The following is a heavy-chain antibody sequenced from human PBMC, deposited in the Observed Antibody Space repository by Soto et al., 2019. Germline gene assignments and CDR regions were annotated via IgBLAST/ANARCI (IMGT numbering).Heavy chain of an antibody. Sequence: SVKVSCQASGFTFTSSAFQWGRQARVQRLEWIGWIAVGSGYTNYAQRFQDRVTLTRDMSTATTYMELSRLTSEDTAIYYCAADATAWQQMVPSDYWGQGTLVTVSS. CDR3: AADATAWQQMVPSDY. V-gene: IGHV1-58*01. D-gene: IGHD2-8*01. J-gene: IGHJ4*02. CDR1: GFTFTSSA. CDR2: IAVGSGYT.